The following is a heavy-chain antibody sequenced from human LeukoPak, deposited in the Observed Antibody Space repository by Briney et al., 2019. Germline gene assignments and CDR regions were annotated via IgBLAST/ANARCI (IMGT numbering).Heavy chain of an antibody. CDR1: GFTFSSYS. J-gene: IGHJ4*02. CDR2: ISSSSSYI. V-gene: IGHV3-21*01. D-gene: IGHD5-24*01. CDR3: AKDLSPARRDGYKD. Sequence: GGSLRLSCAASGFTFSSYSMNWVRQAPGKGLEWVSSISSSSSYIYYADSVKGRFTISRDNAKNSLYLQMNSLRAEDTAVYYCAKDLSPARRDGYKDWGQGTLVTVSS.